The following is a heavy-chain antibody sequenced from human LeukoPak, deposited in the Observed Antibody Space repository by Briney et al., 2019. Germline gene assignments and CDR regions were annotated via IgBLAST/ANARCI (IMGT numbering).Heavy chain of an antibody. CDR1: GGSFSGYY. CDR2: INHSGST. J-gene: IGHJ3*02. V-gene: IGHV4-34*01. Sequence: SETLSLTCAVYGGSFSGYYWSWIRQPPGKGLEWIGEINHSGSTNYNPSLKSRVTISVDTSKNQFSLKLSSVTAADTAVYYCARGHRCFDWLSSGKAFDIWGQGTMVTVSS. D-gene: IGHD3-9*01. CDR3: ARGHRCFDWLSSGKAFDI.